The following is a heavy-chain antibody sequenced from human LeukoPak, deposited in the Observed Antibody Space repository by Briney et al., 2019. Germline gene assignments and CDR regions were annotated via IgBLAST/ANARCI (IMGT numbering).Heavy chain of an antibody. J-gene: IGHJ4*02. CDR1: GGTFSSYA. CDR2: IIPILGIA. CDR3: ARVDAAMVIDY. V-gene: IGHV1-69*04. D-gene: IGHD5-18*01. Sequence: ASVKVSCKASGGTFSSYAISWVRQAPGQGLEWMGRIIPILGIANYAQKFQGRVTITADKSTSTAYMELSSLRSEDTAVYYCARVDAAMVIDYWGQGTLVTVSS.